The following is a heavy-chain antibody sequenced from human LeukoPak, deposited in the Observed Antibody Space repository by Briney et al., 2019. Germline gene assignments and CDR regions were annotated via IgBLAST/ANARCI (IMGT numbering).Heavy chain of an antibody. Sequence: GGSLRLSCAASGFTFSSYGMHWVRQAPGKGLEWVTFIQHDGSSKYYADSVKGRFTISRDNSKNTLYLQMNSLRPEDTAVYYCAKDGGTWLKDYWGQGTLVTVSS. CDR2: IQHDGSSK. CDR3: AKDGGTWLKDY. CDR1: GFTFSSYG. D-gene: IGHD3-22*01. V-gene: IGHV3-30*02. J-gene: IGHJ4*02.